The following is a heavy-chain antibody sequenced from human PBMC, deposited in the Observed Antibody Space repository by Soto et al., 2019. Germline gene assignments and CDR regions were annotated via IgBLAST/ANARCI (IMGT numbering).Heavy chain of an antibody. CDR3: ARAPRGNYGYPSYFDY. V-gene: IGHV4-59*01. CDR1: GGSISSYY. CDR2: IYYSGST. Sequence: QVQLQESGPGLVKPSETLSLTCTVSGGSISSYYWSWIRQPPGKGLEWIGYIYYSGSTNYNPSIKSRVTISVDTSKNQFSLKLSSVTAADTAVYYCARAPRGNYGYPSYFDYWGQGTLVTVSS. J-gene: IGHJ4*02. D-gene: IGHD3-10*01.